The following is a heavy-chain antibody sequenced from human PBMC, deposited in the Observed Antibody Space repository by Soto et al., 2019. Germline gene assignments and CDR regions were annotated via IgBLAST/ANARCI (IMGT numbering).Heavy chain of an antibody. J-gene: IGHJ4*02. D-gene: IGHD4-17*01. CDR2: ISISGGNT. V-gene: IGHV3-23*01. CDR3: AHEIRTNDS. CDR1: GLPFRSHA. Sequence: EVQLLDSGGGLVQPGGSLRLSCAASGLPFRSHAMSWVRQAPGTGLEWVSSISISGGNTYYAGSVRGRFTISRANSTNPSYLHMNSLTAADTVIYSCAHEIRTNDSWGQGNLVTVSS.